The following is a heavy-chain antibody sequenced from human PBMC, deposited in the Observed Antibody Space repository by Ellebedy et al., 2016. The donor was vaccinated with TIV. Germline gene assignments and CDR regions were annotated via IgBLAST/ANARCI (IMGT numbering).Heavy chain of an antibody. D-gene: IGHD6-19*01. CDR2: LYTGDTT. CDR3: GRGIAVVYN. Sequence: GGSLRLXXTGSGFTVGHNYMSWVRQAPGKGLEWVSFLYTGDTTYYADSVKGRFIISRDDSRNTLYLQMNDLRAEDTAMYYCGRGIAVVYNWGQGTLVTVSS. J-gene: IGHJ4*02. CDR1: GFTVGHNY. V-gene: IGHV3-53*01.